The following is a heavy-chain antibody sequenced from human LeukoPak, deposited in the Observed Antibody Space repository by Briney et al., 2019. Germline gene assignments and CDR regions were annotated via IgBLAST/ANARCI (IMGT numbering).Heavy chain of an antibody. CDR3: ARALSRYFDY. D-gene: IGHD5/OR15-5a*01. V-gene: IGHV6-1*01. CDR2: TYYRSKWYN. Sequence: SQTLALTCAISGDSVSSNSATWNWIRQSPSRGLEWLRRTYYRSKWYNEYAPSVKGQIAFNPDPSKNQFSLQLNSVAPEDTAVYYCARALSRYFDYWGQGTLVAVS. CDR1: GDSVSSNSAT. J-gene: IGHJ4*02.